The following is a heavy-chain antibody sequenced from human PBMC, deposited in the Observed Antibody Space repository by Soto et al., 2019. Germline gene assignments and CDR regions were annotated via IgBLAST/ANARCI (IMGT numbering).Heavy chain of an antibody. Sequence: HPGGSLRLSCAASGFTFSSYSMNWVRQAPGKGLEWVSYISSSSSTIYYADSVKGRFTISRDSAKNSLYLQMNSLRAEDTAVYYCARDEGSSSEYFQHWGQGTLVTVS. CDR1: GFTFSSYS. CDR3: ARDEGSSSEYFQH. D-gene: IGHD6-6*01. V-gene: IGHV3-48*01. CDR2: ISSSSSTI. J-gene: IGHJ1*01.